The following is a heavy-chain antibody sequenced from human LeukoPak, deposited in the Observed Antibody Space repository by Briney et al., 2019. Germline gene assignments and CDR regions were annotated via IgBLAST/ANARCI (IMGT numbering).Heavy chain of an antibody. Sequence: GGSLRLSCAASGFNFRDSGMHWVRQAPGKGLECVAVMWNDGITGKYADSVRGRFSVSRDNSKNTVYLQMDSLRADGTSVYYCARDGSGWSSDYWGQGTLVTVSS. V-gene: IGHV3-33*01. J-gene: IGHJ4*02. CDR2: MWNDGITG. D-gene: IGHD6-19*01. CDR3: ARDGSGWSSDY. CDR1: GFNFRDSG.